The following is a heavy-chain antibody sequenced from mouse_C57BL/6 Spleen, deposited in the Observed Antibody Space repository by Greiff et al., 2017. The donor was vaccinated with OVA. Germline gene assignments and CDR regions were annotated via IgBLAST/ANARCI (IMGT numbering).Heavy chain of an antibody. Sequence: LQQSGPELVKPGASVKISCKASGYAFSSSWMNWVKQRPGKGLEWIGRIYPGDGDTNYNGKFTGKATLTADKSSSTAYMQLSSLTSEDSAVYFCATHYYGSSYYYAMDYWGQGTSVTVSS. V-gene: IGHV1-82*01. CDR1: GYAFSSSW. CDR3: ATHYYGSSYYYAMDY. CDR2: IYPGDGDT. D-gene: IGHD1-1*01. J-gene: IGHJ4*01.